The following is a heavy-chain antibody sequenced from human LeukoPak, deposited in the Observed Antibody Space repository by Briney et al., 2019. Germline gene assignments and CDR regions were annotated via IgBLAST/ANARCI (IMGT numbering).Heavy chain of an antibody. CDR2: ISSSSYI. D-gene: IGHD4-17*01. CDR1: GFTFSSYS. Sequence: GGSLRLSCAASGFTFSSYSMNWVRQAPGKGLEWVSSISSSSYIYYADSEKGRFTISRDNAKNSVYLQMNRLRAGDTAVYYCARDSASFRYGGYGPGFWYFDLWGRGTLVTVSS. J-gene: IGHJ2*01. CDR3: ARDSASFRYGGYGPGFWYFDL. V-gene: IGHV3-21*01.